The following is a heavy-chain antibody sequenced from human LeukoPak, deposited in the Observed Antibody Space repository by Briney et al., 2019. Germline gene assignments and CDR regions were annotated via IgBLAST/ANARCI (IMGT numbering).Heavy chain of an antibody. CDR3: ARDQVELYYYYYMDV. CDR1: GGSFSGYY. V-gene: IGHV4-34*01. J-gene: IGHJ6*03. D-gene: IGHD1-7*01. Sequence: SETLSLTCAVYGGSFSGYYRSWIRQPPGKGLEWIGEIHQSGSTNYNPSLKSRVTISADTSKNLFSLKMSSVTAADTAVYYCARDQVELYYYYYMDVWGKGTTVTVSS. CDR2: IHQSGST.